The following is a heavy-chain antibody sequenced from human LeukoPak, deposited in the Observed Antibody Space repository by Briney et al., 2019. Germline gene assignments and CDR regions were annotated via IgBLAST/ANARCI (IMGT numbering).Heavy chain of an antibody. CDR2: IDWDDAK. CDR1: GFSLSTSGMC. D-gene: IGHD4-17*01. J-gene: IGHJ4*02. CDR3: ARMLYGDSVNYFDY. Sequence: SGPTLVNPTQTLTLTCTFSGFSLSTSGMCMSWIRQPPGKALEWLAPIDWDDAKYYSTSLRTRLTISKDTSKNQVVLTMTNMDPVDTATYYCARMLYGDSVNYFDYWGQGTLVTVSS. V-gene: IGHV2-70*01.